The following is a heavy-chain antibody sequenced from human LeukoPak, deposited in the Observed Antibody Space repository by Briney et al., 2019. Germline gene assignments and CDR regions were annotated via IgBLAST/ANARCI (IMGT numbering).Heavy chain of an antibody. CDR2: INYSGST. V-gene: IGHV4-34*01. CDR3: ARVQAAGDGYYFDY. Sequence: PSETLSLTCAVYGGSFSTYYWTWIRQSPGKGLEWIGEINYSGSTKYNPSLKSRVTISAVTSKNQFSVKLSSVTAADTAVYFCARVQAAGDGYYFDYWGQGNLVTVSS. CDR1: GGSFSTYY. D-gene: IGHD7-27*01. J-gene: IGHJ4*02.